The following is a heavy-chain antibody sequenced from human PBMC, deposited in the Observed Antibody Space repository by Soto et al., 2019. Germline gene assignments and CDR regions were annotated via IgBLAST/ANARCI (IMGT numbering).Heavy chain of an antibody. V-gene: IGHV1-24*01. CDR2: FDPEDGET. J-gene: IGHJ4*02. CDR1: GYTLTELS. CDR3: ATSSGLRPNGYCSGGSCYEFDY. D-gene: IGHD2-15*01. Sequence: ASVKVSCKVSGYTLTELSMHWVRQAPGKGLEWMGGFDPEDGETIYAQKFQGRVTMTEDTSTDTAYMELSSLRSEDTAVYYCATSSGLRPNGYCSGGSCYEFDYWGQGTLVTVSS.